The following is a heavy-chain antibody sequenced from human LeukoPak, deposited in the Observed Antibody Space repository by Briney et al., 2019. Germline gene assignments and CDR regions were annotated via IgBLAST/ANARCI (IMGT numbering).Heavy chain of an antibody. CDR3: VRDGGYTGGWTYGAGDY. D-gene: IGHD2-8*02. CDR1: GFTLSAYV. Sequence: GRSLRLSCAASGFTLSAYVMHWVRQAPGKGLECVAVISNDGNEKYYADSVKGRFSISRDNSKNTLYLQMSSLRTEDTAVYYCVRDGGYTGGWTYGAGDYWGQGNLVTVSS. V-gene: IGHV3-30*04. CDR2: ISNDGNEK. J-gene: IGHJ4*01.